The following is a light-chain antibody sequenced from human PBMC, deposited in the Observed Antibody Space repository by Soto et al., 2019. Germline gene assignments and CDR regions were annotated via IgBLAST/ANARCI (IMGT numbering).Light chain of an antibody. CDR3: QKYNNWPPKYT. CDR2: GAS. J-gene: IGKJ2*01. CDR1: HSVSCN. V-gene: IGKV3-15*01. Sequence: EIVMTQSPDTLYVSPGQRATLSCRALHSVSCNLSLYQQKPGQAPRRLLYGASTRATGIPARFSATGSGTEFTLTISSLQSAAVAVYSCQKYNNWPPKYTCGQGTKLEIK.